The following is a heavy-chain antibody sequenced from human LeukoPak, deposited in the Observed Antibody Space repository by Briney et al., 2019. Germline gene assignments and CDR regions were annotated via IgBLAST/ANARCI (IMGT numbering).Heavy chain of an antibody. J-gene: IGHJ4*02. D-gene: IGHD3-10*01. CDR2: IKQDGSEK. CDR3: AREPGINYYFDY. CDR1: GFTFSRHG. V-gene: IGHV3-7*01. Sequence: GGSLRLSCAASGFTFSRHGIHWVRQAPGKGLEWVANIKQDGSEKYYVDSVKGRFTISRDNAKNSLYLQMNSLRAEDTAVYYCAREPGINYYFDYWGQGTLVTVSS.